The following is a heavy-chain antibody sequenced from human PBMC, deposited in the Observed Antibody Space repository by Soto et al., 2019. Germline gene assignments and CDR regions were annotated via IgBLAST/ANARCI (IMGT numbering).Heavy chain of an antibody. CDR3: ARGGPENDY. V-gene: IGHV1-69*12. D-gene: IGHD1-26*01. J-gene: IGHJ4*02. CDR1: GGTFSSYA. CDR2: IIPMSGAT. Sequence: QVQLVQSGAEVKKPGSSVKVSCKASGGTFSSYALSWVRQAPGQGLERMGGIIPMSGATNYAQKFQGRVTFTADESTNTAYLELTSRRSEDTAVYYCARGGPENDYWGQGTLVTVSS.